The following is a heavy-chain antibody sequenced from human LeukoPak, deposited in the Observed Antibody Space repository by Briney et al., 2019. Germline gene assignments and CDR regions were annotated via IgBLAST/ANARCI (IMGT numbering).Heavy chain of an antibody. J-gene: IGHJ4*02. V-gene: IGHV3-64D*06. CDR2: ISSNGGST. Sequence: PGGSPRLSCSASGFTFSSYAMHWVRQAPGKGLEYVSAISSNGGSTYYAGSVKGRFTISRDNPKNTLYLQMSSLRAEDTAVYYCVRGGYSYGYRYWGQGTLVTVSS. CDR3: VRGGYSYGYRY. CDR1: GFTFSSYA. D-gene: IGHD5-18*01.